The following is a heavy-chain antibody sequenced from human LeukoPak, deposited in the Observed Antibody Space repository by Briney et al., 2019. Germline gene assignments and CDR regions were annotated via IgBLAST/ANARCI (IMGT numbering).Heavy chain of an antibody. V-gene: IGHV1-69*10. J-gene: IGHJ4*02. Sequence: ASVKVSCKASGGTFSSFTFNWVRQAPGQGLEWMGGIIPILGRSYYAQKFQGRVTITADESTTTAFMELCSLRSEDTAVYFCATLIGYSSGSAADFWGQGTLVTVSS. CDR2: IIPILGRS. CDR1: GGTFSSFT. CDR3: ATLIGYSSGSAADF. D-gene: IGHD6-19*01.